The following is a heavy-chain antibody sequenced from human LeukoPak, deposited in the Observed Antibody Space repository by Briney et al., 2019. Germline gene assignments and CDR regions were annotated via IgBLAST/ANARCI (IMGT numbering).Heavy chain of an antibody. CDR3: ARHIAARQGPCDY. D-gene: IGHD6-6*01. V-gene: IGHV4-59*13. Sequence: SQTLSLTCTVCGGSISSYYWRWIRQPPGKGVEWVGYIYYSGSTNYTPSLKSRVPIPVDTPKNQPARKLSSVTAPDTAVDYCARHIAARQGPCDYWGQGTLVTVSS. CDR1: GGSISSYY. CDR2: IYYSGST. J-gene: IGHJ4*02.